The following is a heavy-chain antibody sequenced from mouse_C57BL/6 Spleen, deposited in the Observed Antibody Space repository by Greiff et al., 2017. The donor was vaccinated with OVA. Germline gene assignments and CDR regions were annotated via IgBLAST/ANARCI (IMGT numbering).Heavy chain of an antibody. J-gene: IGHJ4*01. V-gene: IGHV1-82*01. CDR1: GYAFSSSW. CDR2: IYPGDGDT. Sequence: QVQLQQSGPELVKPGASVKISCKASGYAFSSSWMNWVKQRPGKGLEWIGRIYPGDGDTNYNGKFKGKATLTADKSSSTAYMQLSSLTSEDSAVYFWGRRGGDYAMDYWGQGTSVTVSS. CDR3: GRRGGDYAMDY.